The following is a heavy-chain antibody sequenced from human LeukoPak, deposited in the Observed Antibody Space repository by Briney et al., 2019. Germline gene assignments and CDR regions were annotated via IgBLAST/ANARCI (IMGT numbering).Heavy chain of an antibody. CDR1: GFTFNTYA. V-gene: IGHV3-23*01. J-gene: IGHJ4*02. CDR2: ISGSGGDK. Sequence: GGSLRLSCAASGFTFNTYAMSWARQAPGKGLEWVSAISGSGGDKYYADSVKGRFTISRDNSKNTLYLQINSLRAEDTAVYYCAKDGLGCSGGSCYSDYWGQGTLVTVSS. CDR3: AKDGLGCSGGSCYSDY. D-gene: IGHD2-15*01.